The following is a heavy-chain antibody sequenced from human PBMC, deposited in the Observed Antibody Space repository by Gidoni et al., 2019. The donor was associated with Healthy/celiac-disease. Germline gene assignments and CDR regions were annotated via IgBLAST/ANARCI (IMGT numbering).Heavy chain of an antibody. V-gene: IGHV4-39*01. CDR2: IYYSGCT. Sequence: QLQLQESGPGLVKPSETLSLTCTVSGGSLRSSSYYWGWIRQPPGKGLEWIGSIYYSGCTYYNPSLKSRVTISVDTSKNQFSLKLSSVTAADTAVYYCARREFGVVTPGFDPWGQGTLVTVSS. J-gene: IGHJ5*02. D-gene: IGHD3-3*01. CDR1: GGSLRSSSYY. CDR3: ARREFGVVTPGFDP.